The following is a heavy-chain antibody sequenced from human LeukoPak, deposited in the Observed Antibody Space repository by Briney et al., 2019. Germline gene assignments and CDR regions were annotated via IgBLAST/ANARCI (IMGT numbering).Heavy chain of an antibody. J-gene: IGHJ4*02. CDR2: IYYSGST. Sequence: SETLSLTCTVSGGSISSYYWSWIRQPPGKGLEWIGYIYYSGSTNYNPSLKSRVTIPVDTSKNQFSLKLSSVTAADTAVYYCASLIAVAGQVDYWGQGTLVTVSS. D-gene: IGHD6-19*01. V-gene: IGHV4-59*01. CDR1: GGSISSYY. CDR3: ASLIAVAGQVDY.